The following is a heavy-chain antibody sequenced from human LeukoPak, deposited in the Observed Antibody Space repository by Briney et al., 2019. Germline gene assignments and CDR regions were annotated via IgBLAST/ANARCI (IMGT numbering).Heavy chain of an antibody. V-gene: IGHV4-31*03. Sequence: SETLSLTCTVSGGSISSGGYYWSWIRQHPGKGLEWIGYIYYSGSTYYNPSLKSRVTISVDTSKNQFSLKLSSVTAADTAVYYCARVKYSSSSGYFDYWGQGTLVTVST. CDR2: IYYSGST. CDR3: ARVKYSSSSGYFDY. D-gene: IGHD6-6*01. J-gene: IGHJ4*02. CDR1: GGSISSGGYY.